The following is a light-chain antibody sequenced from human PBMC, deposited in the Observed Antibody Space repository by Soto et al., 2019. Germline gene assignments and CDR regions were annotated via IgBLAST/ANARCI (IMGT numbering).Light chain of an antibody. J-gene: IGKJ1*01. CDR3: QQYISSHLT. Sequence: VLTQSPGTLSLSPGERATLSCRASQSVSNNYLAWYQQKPGQAPRLVIYGASNRATGIPDRFSASGSGTDFTLTIGRLEPEDFAVYYCQQYISSHLTFGQGTKVDIK. CDR1: QSVSNNY. CDR2: GAS. V-gene: IGKV3-20*01.